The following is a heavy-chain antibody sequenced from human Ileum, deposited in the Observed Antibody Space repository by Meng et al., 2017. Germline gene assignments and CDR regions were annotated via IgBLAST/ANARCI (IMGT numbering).Heavy chain of an antibody. CDR2: INHSGST. CDR3: ARTRRGSSGWYMGY. D-gene: IGHD6-19*01. CDR1: GGSFSGYY. V-gene: IGHV4-34*01. J-gene: IGHJ4*02. Sequence: QVRLQQGGAGLLKPSETLSLTCAVYGGSFSGYYWSWIRQPPGKGLEWIGEINHSGSTNYNPSLKSRVTISVDTSKNQFSLKLSSVTAADTAVYYCARTRRGSSGWYMGYWGQGTLVTVSS.